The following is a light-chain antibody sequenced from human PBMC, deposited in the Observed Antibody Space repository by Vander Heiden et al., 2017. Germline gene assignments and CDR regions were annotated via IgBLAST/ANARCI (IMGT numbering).Light chain of an antibody. J-gene: IGKJ3*01. Sequence: DTQMTQSPSSLSASVGDRVTITCQASQDISTYLNWYQRKSGKAPKLLISDASNLESGVPSRFSGSDSGTKFTLTISDLQADDCATYYCQQYYKRPRTFGPGTKVEIK. CDR2: DAS. V-gene: IGKV1-33*01. CDR3: QQYYKRPRT. CDR1: QDISTY.